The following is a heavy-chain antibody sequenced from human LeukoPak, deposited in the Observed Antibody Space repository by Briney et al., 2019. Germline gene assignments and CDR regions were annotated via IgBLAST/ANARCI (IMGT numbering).Heavy chain of an antibody. J-gene: IGHJ4*02. Sequence: PSQTLSLTCTVSGGSISSGSYYWSWIRQPAGKGLEWIGRIYTSGSTNYNPSLKSRVTISVDTSKNQFTLKLSSVTAADTAVYYCAREATMVRGVILPTLDYWGQGTLVTVSS. V-gene: IGHV4-61*02. CDR1: GGSISSGSYY. CDR2: IYTSGST. CDR3: AREATMVRGVILPTLDY. D-gene: IGHD3-10*01.